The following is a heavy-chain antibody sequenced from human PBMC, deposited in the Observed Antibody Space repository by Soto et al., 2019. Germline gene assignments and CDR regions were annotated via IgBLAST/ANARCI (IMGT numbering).Heavy chain of an antibody. CDR1: GFTFSSYA. V-gene: IGHV3-23*01. D-gene: IGHD6-19*01. J-gene: IGHJ4*02. CDR2: ISGSGGST. CDR3: AKDLHYSSGWYWGGYLWDY. Sequence: GESLKISCAASGFTFSSYAMSWVRQAPGKGLEWVSAISGSGGSTYYADSVKGRFTISRDNSKNTLYLQMNSLRAEDTAVYYCAKDLHYSSGWYWGGYLWDYWGQGTLVTVSS.